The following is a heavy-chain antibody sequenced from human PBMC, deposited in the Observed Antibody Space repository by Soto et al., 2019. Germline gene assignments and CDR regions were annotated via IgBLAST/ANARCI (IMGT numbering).Heavy chain of an antibody. Sequence: GGTLRLSCAASGFTFSSYEMNWVRQAPGKGLEWVSYISSSGSTLYYADSVKGRFTISRDNAKKSLYLQMNSLRAEDTAVYYCAREHTALDYWGQGTLVTVSS. CDR2: ISSSGSTL. CDR1: GFTFSSYE. CDR3: AREHTALDY. D-gene: IGHD5-18*01. J-gene: IGHJ4*02. V-gene: IGHV3-48*03.